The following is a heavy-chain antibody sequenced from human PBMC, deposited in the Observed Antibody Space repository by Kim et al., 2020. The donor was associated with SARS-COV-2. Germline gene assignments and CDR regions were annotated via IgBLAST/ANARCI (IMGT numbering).Heavy chain of an antibody. J-gene: IGHJ5*02. Sequence: SETLSLTCTVSGASVSSSNFFWAWLRQPPGTGLEWIASFAYSGSTYYNPSLNSRVATSVDTSKNQFSLKLSSVTDADTAIYYCARHPPWAADKGGFDPWG. CDR3: ARHPPWAADKGGFDP. CDR1: GASVSSSNFF. D-gene: IGHD6-13*01. CDR2: FAYSGST. V-gene: IGHV4-39*01.